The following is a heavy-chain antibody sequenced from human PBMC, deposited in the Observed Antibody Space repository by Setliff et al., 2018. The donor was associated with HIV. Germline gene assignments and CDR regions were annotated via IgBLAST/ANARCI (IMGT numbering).Heavy chain of an antibody. V-gene: IGHV1-8*02. CDR3: ARGHSGNDY. CDR2: MNPNSGNT. J-gene: IGHJ4*02. Sequence: GASVKVSCKASGYTFTNYDINWVRQATGRGLEWMGRMNPNSGNTEYAQQFQGRVTMTRNTSISTAYMELSSLRSEDTAIYYCARGHSGNDYWGQGTLVTVSS. D-gene: IGHD1-1*01. CDR1: GYTFTNYD.